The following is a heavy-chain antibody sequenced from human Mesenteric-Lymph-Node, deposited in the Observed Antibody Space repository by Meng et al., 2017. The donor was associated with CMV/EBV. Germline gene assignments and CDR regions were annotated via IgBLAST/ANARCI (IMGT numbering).Heavy chain of an antibody. CDR1: GFTFDDYA. CDR2: ISWDGGSM. V-gene: IGHV3-43D*03. Sequence: GESLKISSAASGFTFDDYAMHWVRQVPGKGLEWVSLISWDGGSMEYADSVKGRFTISRDNSKNSLYLQMDSLRAEDTALYYCAKDFTIYTIRALFDYWGQGTLVTVSS. J-gene: IGHJ4*02. D-gene: IGHD3-9*01. CDR3: AKDFTIYTIRALFDY.